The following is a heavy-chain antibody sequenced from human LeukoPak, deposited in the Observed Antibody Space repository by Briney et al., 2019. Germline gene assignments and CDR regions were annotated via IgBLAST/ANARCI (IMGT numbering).Heavy chain of an antibody. CDR2: IKSKPDGGTT. CDR1: GFTFSKVW. J-gene: IGHJ4*02. D-gene: IGHD3-22*01. CDR3: TARGYYYDNSGYPPLWY. Sequence: GGSLRLSCAASGFTFSKVWMNWVRQAPGKGLEWVGRIKSKPDGGTTDYAAPVKGRFTISRDDSKNTMYLQMHSLKTEDTAVYYCTARGYYYDNSGYPPLWYWGQGTLATVSS. V-gene: IGHV3-15*01.